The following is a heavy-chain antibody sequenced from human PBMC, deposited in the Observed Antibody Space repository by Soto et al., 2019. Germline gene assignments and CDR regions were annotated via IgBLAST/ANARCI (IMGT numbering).Heavy chain of an antibody. CDR3: ARQNQPQAGDYYYFGLDL. CDR2: ISYDGTNK. D-gene: IGHD2-2*01. V-gene: IGHV3-30-3*01. J-gene: IGHJ6*02. CDR1: GFTFNNFA. Sequence: QVQLVESGGGVVHPGGSLRLSCAASGFTFNNFALTWVRQAPGKGLEWVTVISYDGTNKFYADSVKGRFTISIDISKETVFLQVDSLRVEDTAVYYCARQNQPQAGDYYYFGLDLWGQGTTVTVSS.